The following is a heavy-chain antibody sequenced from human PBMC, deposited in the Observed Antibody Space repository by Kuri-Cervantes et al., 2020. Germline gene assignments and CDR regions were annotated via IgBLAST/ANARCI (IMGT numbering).Heavy chain of an antibody. J-gene: IGHJ4*02. V-gene: IGHV1-3*01. CDR3: ARVRGVWWPFDY. CDR2: INAGNGNT. Sequence: ASVKVSCKASGYTFTSYCMHWVRQAPGQGLEWMGWINAGNGNTKYSQKFQGRVTITRDTSASTAYMELSSLRSEGTAVYYCARVRGVWWPFDYWGQGTLVTVSS. D-gene: IGHD1-26*01. CDR1: GYTFTSYC.